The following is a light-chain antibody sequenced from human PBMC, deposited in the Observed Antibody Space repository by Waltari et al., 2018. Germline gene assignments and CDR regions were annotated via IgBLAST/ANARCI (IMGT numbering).Light chain of an antibody. CDR3: SSYTSSSTSDVV. Sequence: QSALTQPASVSGSPGQSITISCTGTSSDVGGYNYVSWYQQHPDKAPKLMIYDVSKRPSGVSNRFSGSKSGNTASLTISGLQAEDEADYYCSSYTSSSTSDVVFGGGTKLTVL. CDR2: DVS. J-gene: IGLJ2*01. CDR1: SSDVGGYNY. V-gene: IGLV2-14*01.